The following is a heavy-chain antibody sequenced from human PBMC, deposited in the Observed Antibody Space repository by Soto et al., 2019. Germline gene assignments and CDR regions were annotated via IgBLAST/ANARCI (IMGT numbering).Heavy chain of an antibody. CDR2: TYYRSKWYN. CDR3: AKDLSRSIWGSKSFDP. J-gene: IGHJ5*02. Sequence: QTLSLTCAISGDSVSSNSAAWNWIRQSPSRGLEWLGRTYYRSKWYNDYAVSVKSRITINPDTSKNQFSLQLNSVTPEDTAVYYCAKDLSRSIWGSKSFDPWGQGTLVTVSS. CDR1: GDSVSSNSAA. D-gene: IGHD3-16*01. V-gene: IGHV6-1*01.